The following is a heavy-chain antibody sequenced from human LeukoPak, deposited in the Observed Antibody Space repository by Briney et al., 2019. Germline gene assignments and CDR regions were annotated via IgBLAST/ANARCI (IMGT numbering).Heavy chain of an antibody. Sequence: GASVKVSCKASGGTFSSYAISWVRQAPGQGLEWMGGIIPIFGTANYALKFQGRVTITTDESTSTAYMELSSLRSEDTAVYYCASLDGYASAYYYDSSGYPSPQYFQHWGQGTLVTVSS. J-gene: IGHJ1*01. D-gene: IGHD3-22*01. CDR3: ASLDGYASAYYYDSSGYPSPQYFQH. CDR2: IIPIFGTA. V-gene: IGHV1-69*05. CDR1: GGTFSSYA.